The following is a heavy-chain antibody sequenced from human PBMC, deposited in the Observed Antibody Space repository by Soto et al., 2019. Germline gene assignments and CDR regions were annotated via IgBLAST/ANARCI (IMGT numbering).Heavy chain of an antibody. J-gene: IGHJ4*02. CDR2: IYYSGST. D-gene: IGHD2-21*02. CDR1: GGSVSSGSYY. Sequence: NPSETLSLTCTVSGGSVSSGSYYWSWIRQPPGKGLEWIGYIYYSGSTNYNPSLKSRVTISVDTSKNQFSLKLSSVTAADTAVYYCARRDGGNSTFDYWGQGTLVTVSS. CDR3: ARRDGGNSTFDY. V-gene: IGHV4-61*01.